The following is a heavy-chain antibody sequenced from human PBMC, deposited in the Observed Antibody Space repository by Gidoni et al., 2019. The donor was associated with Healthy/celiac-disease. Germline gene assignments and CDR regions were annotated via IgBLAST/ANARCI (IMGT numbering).Heavy chain of an antibody. CDR1: GFTFSRYS. V-gene: IGHV3-21*01. CDR2: ISSSSSYI. J-gene: IGHJ4*02. D-gene: IGHD2-21*02. CDR3: ARGRYCGGDCYSGFDY. Sequence: EVQLVESGGGMVKPGGSLRLSCAASGFTFSRYSMNWVRQAPGKGLEWVSSISSSSSYIYYADSVKGRFTISRDNAKNSLYLQMNSLRAEDTAVYYCARGRYCGGDCYSGFDYWGQGTLVTVSS.